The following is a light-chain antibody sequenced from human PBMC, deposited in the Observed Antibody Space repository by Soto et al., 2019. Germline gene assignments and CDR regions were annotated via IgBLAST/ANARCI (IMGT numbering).Light chain of an antibody. Sequence: QSALTQPPSASGSPGQSVTISCTGTSSDIGSYNFVSWYQQHPGKAPKVMLYEVRKRPSGVPDRFSGSKSGNTASLTVSGLQADDEADYYCCLYIGATTYVFGTGTKLTVL. CDR3: CLYIGATTYV. CDR1: SSDIGSYNF. CDR2: EVR. J-gene: IGLJ1*01. V-gene: IGLV2-8*01.